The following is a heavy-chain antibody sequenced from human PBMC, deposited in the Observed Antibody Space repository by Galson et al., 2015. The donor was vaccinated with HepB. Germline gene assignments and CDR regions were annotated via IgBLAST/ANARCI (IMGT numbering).Heavy chain of an antibody. CDR3: ARDFVVVVPAAKDY. Sequence: SLRLSCAASGFTFSSYAMHWVRQAPGKGLEWVAVISYDGSNKYYADSVKGRFTISRDISRNTLYLQMNSLRAEDTAVYYCARDFVVVVPAAKDYWGQGTLVTVSS. CDR1: GFTFSSYA. V-gene: IGHV3-30-3*01. D-gene: IGHD2-2*01. J-gene: IGHJ4*02. CDR2: ISYDGSNK.